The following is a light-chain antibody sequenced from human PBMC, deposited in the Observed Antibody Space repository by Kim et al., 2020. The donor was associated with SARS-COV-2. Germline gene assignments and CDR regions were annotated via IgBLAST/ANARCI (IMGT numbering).Light chain of an antibody. J-gene: IGKJ4*01. CDR1: QSVSSN. Sequence: ILVTQSPATLSVSPGERATLSCRASQSVSSNLAWYQQKPGQSPRLLIYAASTRATGIPARFGGGGSGTEFTLTINSLQSEDFAVYYCQQYNNWPLTFGGGTKVDIK. CDR2: AAS. CDR3: QQYNNWPLT. V-gene: IGKV3-15*01.